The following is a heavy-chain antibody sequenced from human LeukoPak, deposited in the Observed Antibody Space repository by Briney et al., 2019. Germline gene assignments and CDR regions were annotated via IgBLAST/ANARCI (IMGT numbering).Heavy chain of an antibody. CDR3: ARDFDYDFRSGYSVGMSPLNYGMDV. Sequence: ASVKVSCKASGYTFTSYYMHWVRQAPGQGLEWMGIINPSGGSTSYAQKFQGRVTMTRDTSTSTVYMELSSLRSEDTAVYYCARDFDYDFRSGYSVGMSPLNYGMDVWGQGTTVTVSS. CDR2: INPSGGST. J-gene: IGHJ6*02. D-gene: IGHD3-3*01. CDR1: GYTFTSYY. V-gene: IGHV1-46*01.